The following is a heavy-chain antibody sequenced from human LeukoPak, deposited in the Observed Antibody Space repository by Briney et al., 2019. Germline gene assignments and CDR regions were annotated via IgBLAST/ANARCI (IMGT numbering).Heavy chain of an antibody. Sequence: GGSLRLSCAASGFTFSSFSMNWVRKPPGKGLGGVSSISSSSSYIYYADSVKGRFTISRDNAKNSLYLQMNSLRAEDTAVYYCARALGLLGGNDAFDIWGQGTMVTVSS. D-gene: IGHD1-26*01. V-gene: IGHV3-21*01. CDR2: ISSSSSYI. CDR1: GFTFSSFS. CDR3: ARALGLLGGNDAFDI. J-gene: IGHJ3*02.